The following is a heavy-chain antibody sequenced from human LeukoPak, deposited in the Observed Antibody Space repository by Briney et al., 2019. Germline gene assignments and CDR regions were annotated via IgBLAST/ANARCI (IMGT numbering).Heavy chain of an antibody. CDR3: TRQRCWDFFDN. V-gene: IGHV3-7*01. CDR1: GFTFRTYW. CDR2: IKQLGSEK. Sequence: PGGSLRLSCAAPGFTFRTYWMRCVRQAPGKGLEWVANIKQLGSEKYYVDSVKGRFTISRDDAKNSLYLQINSLRLEDTAVYYCTRQRCWDFFDNWGQGTLVIVSS. J-gene: IGHJ4*02. D-gene: IGHD1-1*01.